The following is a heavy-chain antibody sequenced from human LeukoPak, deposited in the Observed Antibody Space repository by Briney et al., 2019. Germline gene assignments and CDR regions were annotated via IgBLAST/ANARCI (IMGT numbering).Heavy chain of an antibody. CDR1: GGSISSGDYY. Sequence: ASETLSLTCTVSGGSISSGDYYWSWIRQTPGKGLEWIGYIYYSGRTYYNPSLKSRVIISVDTSKNHFSLKLTSVTAADTTVYYCASRDYYGSGSYQYWGQGTLVTVSS. D-gene: IGHD3-10*01. CDR3: ASRDYYGSGSYQY. CDR2: IYYSGRT. V-gene: IGHV4-30-4*02. J-gene: IGHJ4*02.